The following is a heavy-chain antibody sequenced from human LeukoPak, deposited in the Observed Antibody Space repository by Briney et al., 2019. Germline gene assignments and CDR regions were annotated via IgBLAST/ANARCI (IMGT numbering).Heavy chain of an antibody. D-gene: IGHD3-22*01. Sequence: GGSLRLSCAASGFTFSSYAMSWVRQAPGKGLEWVSAISGSGGSTYYADSVKGRFTISRDNSKNTLYLQMNSLRAEDTAVYYCAKDPNDYYDSSGYWAVDALDIWGQGTTVTVSS. CDR1: GFTFSSYA. CDR2: ISGSGGST. CDR3: AKDPNDYYDSSGYWAVDALDI. J-gene: IGHJ3*02. V-gene: IGHV3-23*01.